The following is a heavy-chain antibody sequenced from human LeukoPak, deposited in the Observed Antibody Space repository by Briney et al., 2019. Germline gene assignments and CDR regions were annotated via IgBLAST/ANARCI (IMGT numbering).Heavy chain of an antibody. CDR1: GLTVSSNY. J-gene: IGHJ4*02. CDR2: IYSGGST. CDR3: ARGASGSYHNFDY. V-gene: IGHV3-53*01. Sequence: GGSLRLSCAASGLTVSSNYMSWVRQAPGKGLEWVSVIYSGGSTYYADSVKGRFTISRDNSKNTLYLQMNSLRAEDTAVYYCARGASGSYHNFDYWGQGTLVTVSS. D-gene: IGHD1-26*01.